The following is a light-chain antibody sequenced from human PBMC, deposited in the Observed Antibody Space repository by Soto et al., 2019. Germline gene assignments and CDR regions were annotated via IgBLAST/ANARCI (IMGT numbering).Light chain of an antibody. CDR1: QRINTY. Sequence: DIQMTQFPSSLSASVGDRVTITCRASQRINTYLNWYQQKPGKAPKLLIYAASSLQSGVPSTFSGSGSGTDFTPTIRSLQHEDFATYYSLQHKTFPLTFGQGTKVEIK. V-gene: IGKV1-39*01. CDR3: LQHKTFPLT. J-gene: IGKJ1*01. CDR2: AAS.